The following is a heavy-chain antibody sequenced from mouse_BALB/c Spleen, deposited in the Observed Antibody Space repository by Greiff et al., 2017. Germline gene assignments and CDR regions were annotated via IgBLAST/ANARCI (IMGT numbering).Heavy chain of an antibody. CDR3: ARPYYGNYGAMDY. CDR2: ISNLAYSI. Sequence: EVKLVESGGDLVQPGGSRKLSCAASGFTFSDYGMAWVRQAPGKGPEWVAFISNLAYSIYYADTVTGRFTISRENAKNTLYLEMSSLRSEDTAMYYCARPYYGNYGAMDYWGQGTSVTVSS. J-gene: IGHJ4*01. D-gene: IGHD2-10*01. V-gene: IGHV5-15*02. CDR1: GFTFSDYG.